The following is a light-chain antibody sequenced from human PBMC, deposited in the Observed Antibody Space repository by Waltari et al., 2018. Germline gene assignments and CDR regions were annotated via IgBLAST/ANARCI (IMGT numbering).Light chain of an antibody. CDR3: ALYMGSGIWV. V-gene: IGLV8-61*01. J-gene: IGLJ3*02. CDR2: TAT. Sequence: QTVVTQEPSLSVSPGGTVTLTCALSSGSLSTTSYATWYQQTPGPAPRPPVYTATARSSGVPDRFSGSILGNTAALTIMGAQADDESDYYCALYMGSGIWVFGGGTRLTVL. CDR1: SGSLSTTSY.